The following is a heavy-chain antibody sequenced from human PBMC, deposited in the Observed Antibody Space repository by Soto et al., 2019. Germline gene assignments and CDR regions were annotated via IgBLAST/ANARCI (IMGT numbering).Heavy chain of an antibody. J-gene: IGHJ6*02. V-gene: IGHV3-9*01. CDR3: AKEPTRITIFGVVISYGMDV. CDR2: ISWNSGSI. D-gene: IGHD3-3*01. Sequence: GGSLSLSCAASGFTFDDYAMHWVRQAPGKGLEWVSGISWNSGSIGYADSVKGRFTISRDNAKNSLYLQMNSLRAEDTALYYCAKEPTRITIFGVVISYGMDVWGQGTTVTVSS. CDR1: GFTFDDYA.